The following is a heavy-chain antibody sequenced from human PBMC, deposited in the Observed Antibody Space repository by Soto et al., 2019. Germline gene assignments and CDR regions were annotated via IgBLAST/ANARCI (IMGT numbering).Heavy chain of an antibody. CDR1: GYTFTGSA. V-gene: IGHV1-3*01. CDR2: INAGNGNT. Sequence: QVQLVQSGAEVKKPGASVKVSCKASGYTFTGSAMHWVRQAPGQRPEWLGWINAGNGNTRYLQKFQGRITITRDTTASTGYMELSSLRSEDTAVYFCARDPFPGGMDVWGQGTRVTVSS. D-gene: IGHD3-10*01. CDR3: ARDPFPGGMDV. J-gene: IGHJ6*02.